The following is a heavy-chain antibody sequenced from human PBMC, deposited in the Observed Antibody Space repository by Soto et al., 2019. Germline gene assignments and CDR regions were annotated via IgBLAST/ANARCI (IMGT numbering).Heavy chain of an antibody. V-gene: IGHV4-59*01. D-gene: IGHD3-10*01. CDR1: DGSISNYY. Sequence: QVQLQESGPGLVKPSETLSLTCTVSDGSISNYYWHWIRQPPGKGLEWIGYIYYSGSTDYNPSLKSRVTISVDTSKNQFSLKLTSVTAADTAVYYCASNPSSGGVYFMDVWGQGTTVTVSS. CDR3: ASNPSSGGVYFMDV. J-gene: IGHJ6*02. CDR2: IYYSGST.